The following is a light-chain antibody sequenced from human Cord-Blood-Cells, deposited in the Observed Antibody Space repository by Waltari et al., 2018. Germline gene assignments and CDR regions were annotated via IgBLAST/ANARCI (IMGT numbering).Light chain of an antibody. Sequence: DIQMTQSPSTLSASVGDRFTITCRASQSISSWLAWYQQKPGKAPKLLIYKASSFESGVPSRFSGSGSGTEFTLTISSLQPDDFATYYCQQYNSYCTFGQGTKVEIK. CDR1: QSISSW. CDR3: QQYNSYCT. J-gene: IGKJ1*01. V-gene: IGKV1-5*03. CDR2: KAS.